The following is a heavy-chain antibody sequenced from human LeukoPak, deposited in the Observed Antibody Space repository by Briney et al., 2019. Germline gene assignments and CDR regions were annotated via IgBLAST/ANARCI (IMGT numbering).Heavy chain of an antibody. D-gene: IGHD3-9*01. CDR2: ISGSGGSA. Sequence: GGSLRLSCAASGFTFVSYAMSWVRQAPGKGPEWVSGISGSGGSAYYADSVRGRFIISRDNSKNTVYLQVNGLRAEDTADYYCAKYGHPEYYDILTGHYLDYWGQGTLVTVSS. V-gene: IGHV3-23*01. CDR1: GFTFVSYA. CDR3: AKYGHPEYYDILTGHYLDY. J-gene: IGHJ4*02.